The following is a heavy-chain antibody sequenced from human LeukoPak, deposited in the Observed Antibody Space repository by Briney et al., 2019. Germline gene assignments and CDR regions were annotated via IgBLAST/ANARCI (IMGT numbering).Heavy chain of an antibody. CDR1: GGSISSSSYY. V-gene: IGHV4-39*01. CDR2: IYYSGST. CDR3: ARHRLDYDFWSGYDY. D-gene: IGHD3-3*01. Sequence: SETLSLTCTVSGGSISSSSYYWGWIRQPPGKGLEWIGSIYYSGSTYYNPSLKSRVTISVDTSKNQFSLKLSSVTAADTAVYYCARHRLDYDFWSGYDYWGQGTLVTVSS. J-gene: IGHJ4*02.